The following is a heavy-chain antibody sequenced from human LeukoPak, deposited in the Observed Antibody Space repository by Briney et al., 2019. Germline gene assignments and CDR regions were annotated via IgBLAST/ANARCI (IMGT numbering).Heavy chain of an antibody. CDR1: GGSFSGYY. Sequence: PSETLSLTFAVHGGSFSGYYCSWIRQPPGKRPEWSGEINHSGSTNYNPSLKSRVTISVDTSRNQFSLKLSSVTASDTAGYYSARGLVVPAAMWNYWGQGTLVTVSS. CDR3: ARGLVVPAAMWNY. D-gene: IGHD2-2*01. J-gene: IGHJ4*02. V-gene: IGHV4-34*01. CDR2: INHSGST.